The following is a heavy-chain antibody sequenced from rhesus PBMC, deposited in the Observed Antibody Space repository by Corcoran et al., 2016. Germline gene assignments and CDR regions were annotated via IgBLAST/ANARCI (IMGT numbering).Heavy chain of an antibody. Sequence: QLQLQESGTGLVKPSETLSLTCAVSGGSISSSYWTWIRQPPGKGLEWIGRISGNGGNTAYNPSLKSRFTISTATSKNHFSLNLNSVTAADTAVYYCARRGYLNSLDVWGRGVLVTVSS. CDR1: GGSISSSY. CDR2: ISGNGGNT. J-gene: IGHJ5-2*02. CDR3: ARRGYLNSLDV. V-gene: IGHV4-173*01. D-gene: IGHD5-12*01.